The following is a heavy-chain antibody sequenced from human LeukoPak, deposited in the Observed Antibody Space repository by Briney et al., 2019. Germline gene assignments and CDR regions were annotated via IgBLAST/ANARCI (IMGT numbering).Heavy chain of an antibody. J-gene: IGHJ4*02. CDR3: ARVRLDCSGGSCLYY. Sequence: GASVKVSCKASGYTFTSYGISWVRQAPGQGLEWMGWISAYNGNTNYAQKLQGRVTMTRDTSISTAYMELSSLRSEDTAVYYCARVRLDCSGGSCLYYWGQGTLVTVSS. CDR1: GYTFTSYG. V-gene: IGHV1-18*01. CDR2: ISAYNGNT. D-gene: IGHD2-15*01.